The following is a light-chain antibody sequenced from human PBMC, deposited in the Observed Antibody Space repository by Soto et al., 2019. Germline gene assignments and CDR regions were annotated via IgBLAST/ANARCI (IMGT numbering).Light chain of an antibody. CDR3: NSYTSSSPFVV. CDR2: DVS. J-gene: IGLJ1*01. CDR1: SSDVGSYDY. Sequence: QSVLTQRASVSGSPGQSITISCTATSSDVGSYDYVSWYQQHPGKAPKLMIYDVSNRPSGVSNRFSGSKSGNTASLTISGLQAEDEADYYCNSYTSSSPFVVFGTGTKLTVL. V-gene: IGLV2-14*01.